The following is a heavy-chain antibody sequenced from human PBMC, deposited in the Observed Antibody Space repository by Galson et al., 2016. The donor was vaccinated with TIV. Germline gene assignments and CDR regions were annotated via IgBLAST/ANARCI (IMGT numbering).Heavy chain of an antibody. CDR2: INNDGST. V-gene: IGHV3-66*02. D-gene: IGHD2-21*01. CDR3: ARERRLCGNECYLHYYFGMDV. CDR1: GLPVSDNY. J-gene: IGHJ6*02. Sequence: CAPSGLPVSDNYMTWVRQAPGKGLEWVALINNDGSTIYSDSVKGRFTISSDNSKNMVYLQMNSLRPEDTAVYFCARERRLCGNECYLHYYFGMDVWGRGATVTVSS.